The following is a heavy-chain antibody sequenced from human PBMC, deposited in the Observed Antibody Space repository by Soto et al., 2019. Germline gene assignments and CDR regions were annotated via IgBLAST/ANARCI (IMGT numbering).Heavy chain of an antibody. CDR3: ARERADGGKIY. D-gene: IGHD2-15*01. CDR2: IYYSGNT. CDR1: GGSVSSGSYY. V-gene: IGHV4-30-4*08. Sequence: SETLSLTCTVSGGSVSSGSYYWSWIRQPPGKGLEWIGYIYYSGNTYYNPSLKSRVTISVDTSKNQFSLKLSSVTAVDTAVYYCARERADGGKIYWGQGTLVTVSS. J-gene: IGHJ4*02.